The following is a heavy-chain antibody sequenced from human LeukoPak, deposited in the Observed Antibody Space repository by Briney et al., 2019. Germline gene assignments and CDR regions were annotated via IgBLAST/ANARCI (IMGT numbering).Heavy chain of an antibody. Sequence: GGSLRLSCAASGFTFTSYATSWVRHAPGRGLEWVSAISGIGGSTYYADSVKGRFTISRDNSKNTLYLQMNSLRAEDTAVYYCAKGVEYGDYFRADKGPYNWFDPWGQGTLVTVSS. D-gene: IGHD4-17*01. CDR3: AKGVEYGDYFRADKGPYNWFDP. CDR2: ISGIGGST. V-gene: IGHV3-23*01. CDR1: GFTFTSYA. J-gene: IGHJ5*02.